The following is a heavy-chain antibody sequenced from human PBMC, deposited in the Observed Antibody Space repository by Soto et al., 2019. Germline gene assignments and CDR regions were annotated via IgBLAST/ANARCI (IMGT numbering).Heavy chain of an antibody. Sequence: PGGSLRLSCAASGFAFSNYVMTWVRQAPGKGLDWVSSITASGDIDAYADSVRGRFTISRDNSKDTVSLHMSSLRVEDTAVYYCAKGSSREGYTWGQGASVTVSS. D-gene: IGHD5-12*01. CDR3: AKGSSREGYT. J-gene: IGHJ5*02. CDR2: ITASGDID. CDR1: GFAFSNYV. V-gene: IGHV3-23*01.